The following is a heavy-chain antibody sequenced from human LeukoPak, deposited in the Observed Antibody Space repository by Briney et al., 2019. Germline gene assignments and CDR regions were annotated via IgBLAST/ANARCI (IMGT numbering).Heavy chain of an antibody. CDR3: ARASMVRGVPSYYMDV. V-gene: IGHV3-7*03. J-gene: IGHJ6*03. CDR1: GFTFSSYW. D-gene: IGHD3-10*01. Sequence: PGGSLRLSCAASGFTFSSYWMSWVRQAPGKGLEWVANIKQDGSEKYYVDSVKGRFTISRDNAKNSLYLQMNSLRAEDTAVYYCARASMVRGVPSYYMDVWGKGTTVTVSS. CDR2: IKQDGSEK.